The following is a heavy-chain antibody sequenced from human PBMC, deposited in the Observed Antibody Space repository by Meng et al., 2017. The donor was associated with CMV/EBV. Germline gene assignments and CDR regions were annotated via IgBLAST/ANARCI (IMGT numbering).Heavy chain of an antibody. D-gene: IGHD3-3*01. J-gene: IGHJ4*02. CDR2: ISHDGSNK. CDR1: GFTFSSYA. Sequence: GESLKISCAASGFTFSSYAMHWVRQAPGKGLEWVAVISHDGSNKYYADSVKGRFTISRDNSKNTLYLQMNSLRAEDTAVYYCARAYNSAIFGVVGYFDYWGQGTLVTVSS. V-gene: IGHV3-30*04. CDR3: ARAYNSAIFGVVGYFDY.